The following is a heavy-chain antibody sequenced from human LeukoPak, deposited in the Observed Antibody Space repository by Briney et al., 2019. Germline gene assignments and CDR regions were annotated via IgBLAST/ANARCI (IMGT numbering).Heavy chain of an antibody. CDR2: ITGSGGST. CDR3: AKYSVTTGYYYYYYIDF. Sequence: GSLRLSCAASGFTFSSYAVSWVRQAPGKGLEWVSVITGSGGSTYYADSVKGRFTISRDNSKNTLYLQMNSLRAEDTAIYYCAKYSVTTGYYYYYYIDFWGKGTTVTVSS. CDR1: GFTFSSYA. V-gene: IGHV3-23*01. J-gene: IGHJ6*03. D-gene: IGHD4-17*01.